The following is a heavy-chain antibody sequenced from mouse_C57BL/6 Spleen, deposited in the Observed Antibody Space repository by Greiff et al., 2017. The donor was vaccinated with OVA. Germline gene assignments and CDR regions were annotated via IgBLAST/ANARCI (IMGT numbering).Heavy chain of an antibody. CDR1: GFTFSDYG. J-gene: IGHJ3*01. Sequence: EVQRVESGGGLVKSGGSLKLSCAASGFTFSDYGMHWVRQAPEKGLAWVAYISSGSSTIYYADTVKGRFTISRDNAKNTLFLQMTSLRAEDTAMYYCARDWDDAYWGQGTLVTVSA. D-gene: IGHD4-1*01. V-gene: IGHV5-17*01. CDR3: ARDWDDAY. CDR2: ISSGSSTI.